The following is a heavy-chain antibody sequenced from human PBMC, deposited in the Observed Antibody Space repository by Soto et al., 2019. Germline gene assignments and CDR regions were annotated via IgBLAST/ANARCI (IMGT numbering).Heavy chain of an antibody. CDR3: ARLHWGGSEHMWQNYFDY. CDR1: GGSIISGGYF. V-gene: IGHV4-30-4*08. CDR2: IFYSGTT. J-gene: IGHJ4*02. D-gene: IGHD2-21*01. Sequence: SETLSLTCTVSGGSIISGGYFWSWIRKPPGKGLEWIGNIFYSGTTYYNPSLKSRVTISVDTSKNQFSLKLNSVTAADTAVYYCARLHWGGSEHMWQNYFDYWGQGTQVTVSS.